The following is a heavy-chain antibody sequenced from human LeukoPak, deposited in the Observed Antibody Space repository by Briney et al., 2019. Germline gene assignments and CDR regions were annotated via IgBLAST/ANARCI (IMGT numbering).Heavy chain of an antibody. CDR1: GYDFTSVG. J-gene: IGHJ3*02. V-gene: IGHV1-46*01. CDR2: INPSGGST. D-gene: IGHD3-22*01. Sequence: GASVKVSCKASGYDFTSVGITWVRRAPGQGLEWMGIINPSGGSTSYEQKFQGRVTMTRDTSTSTVYMEMSSLTSEDTAVYYCARGTYYYDSSGSGAFDIWGQGTMVTVSS. CDR3: ARGTYYYDSSGSGAFDI.